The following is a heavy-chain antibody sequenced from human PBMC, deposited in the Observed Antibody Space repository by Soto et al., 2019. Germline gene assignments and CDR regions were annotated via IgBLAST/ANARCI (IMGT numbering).Heavy chain of an antibody. CDR2: ISAYNGNT. D-gene: IGHD2-2*01. Sequence: GASVKVSCKASGYTFTSYGISWVRQAPGQGLEWMGWISAYNGNTNYAQKLQGRVTMTTDTSTSTAYMELRSLRSDDTAVYYCARDWIPKDCSSTSCFNGWGGYYYYYGMDVWGQGTTVTVSS. J-gene: IGHJ6*02. CDR1: GYTFTSYG. CDR3: ARDWIPKDCSSTSCFNGWGGYYYYYGMDV. V-gene: IGHV1-18*04.